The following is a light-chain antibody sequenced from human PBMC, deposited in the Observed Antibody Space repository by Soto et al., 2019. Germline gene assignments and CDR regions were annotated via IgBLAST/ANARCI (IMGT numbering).Light chain of an antibody. J-gene: IGKJ1*01. Sequence: IVWTPSPATLSLSPGERATLSCRASQSVSSSYLAWYQQKPGQSPRLLIYGASSRATGIPDRFSGSGSGTDFTLTSSRLEPEDFAVYYCQQYGSSGTFGQGTKVDIK. CDR3: QQYGSSGT. V-gene: IGKV3-20*01. CDR2: GAS. CDR1: QSVSSSY.